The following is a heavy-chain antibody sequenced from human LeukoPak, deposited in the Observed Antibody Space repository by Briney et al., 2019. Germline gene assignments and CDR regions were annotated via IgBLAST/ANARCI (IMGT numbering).Heavy chain of an antibody. D-gene: IGHD1-26*01. Sequence: GGSLRLSCAASGFTFSSYAMHWVRQAPGKGLEWVANINQDGSEKYYVDSVKGRFTISRDKGKNSLYLQMNSLRAEDTAVYYCARIKEGELDYWGQGTLVTVSS. CDR1: GFTFSSYA. CDR3: ARIKEGELDY. V-gene: IGHV3-7*01. J-gene: IGHJ4*02. CDR2: INQDGSEK.